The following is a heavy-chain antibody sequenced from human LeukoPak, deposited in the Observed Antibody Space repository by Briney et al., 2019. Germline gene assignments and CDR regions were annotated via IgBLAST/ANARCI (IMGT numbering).Heavy chain of an antibody. D-gene: IGHD6-13*01. V-gene: IGHV4-4*07. CDR1: GGSISSYY. CDR2: IYSSGST. Sequence: KTSETLSLTCTVSGGSISSYYWSWLRQPAGKGLEWIGRIYSSGSTNYNPSLKSRVTMSVDTSKNQFSLKVSSVTAADTAVYYCARVRAAAGPYYFDYWGQGILVTVSS. J-gene: IGHJ4*02. CDR3: ARVRAAAGPYYFDY.